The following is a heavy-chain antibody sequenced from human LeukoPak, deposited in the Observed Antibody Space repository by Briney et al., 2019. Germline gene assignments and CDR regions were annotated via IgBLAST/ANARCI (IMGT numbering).Heavy chain of an antibody. J-gene: IGHJ4*02. CDR1: GGSFSGYY. V-gene: IGHV4-34*01. CDR3: ARGSGSPVNY. CDR2: INHSGST. Sequence: SETLSLTCAVYGGSFSGYYWSWIRQPPGKGLEWIGEINHSGSTNYNPSLKSRVTISVDTSKNHFSLKLSSVTAADTAVYYCARGSGSPVNYWGQGALVTVSS. D-gene: IGHD2-15*01.